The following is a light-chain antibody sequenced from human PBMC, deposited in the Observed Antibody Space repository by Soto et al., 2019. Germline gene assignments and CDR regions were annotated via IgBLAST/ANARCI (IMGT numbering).Light chain of an antibody. J-gene: IGKJ4*01. CDR2: DAS. Sequence: IVFTHSPGTLALSPGERATLSCRAGQSVSSNYLAWYQQKPGQAPRLLIHDASNRATGIPARFSGSGSSTDFTLTISSLEPEDFAVYFCQQRSNWPLTFGGGTKVDIK. CDR1: QSVSSNY. CDR3: QQRSNWPLT. V-gene: IGKV3-11*01.